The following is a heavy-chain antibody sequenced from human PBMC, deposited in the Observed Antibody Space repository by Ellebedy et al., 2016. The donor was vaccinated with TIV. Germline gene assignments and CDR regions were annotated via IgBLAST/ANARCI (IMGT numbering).Heavy chain of an antibody. CDR3: ARASGVRGITTDAFDI. CDR2: INQDGSEK. Sequence: GESLKISCAASGFTFSSYWMNWVRQAPGKGLEWVANINQDGSEKYYVDSVKGRFTISRDNAKNSLCLEMNSLRDEDTAVYYCARASGVRGITTDAFDIWGQGTMVTVSS. J-gene: IGHJ3*02. CDR1: GFTFSSYW. V-gene: IGHV3-7*01. D-gene: IGHD3-10*01.